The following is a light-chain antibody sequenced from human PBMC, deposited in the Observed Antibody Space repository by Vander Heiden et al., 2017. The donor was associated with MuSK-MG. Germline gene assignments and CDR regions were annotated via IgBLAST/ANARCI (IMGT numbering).Light chain of an antibody. J-gene: IGLJ3*02. CDR2: EDN. CDR1: KLGDKY. CDR3: QAWDSNTAV. Sequence: SSELTPPPSVSVYPGQTASITCSGDKLGDKYACWYQQKPGQSPVLVLYEDNRRPTRIPERFSGSNSGNTATLTISGAQAVDEADYYCQAWDSNTAVFGGGTRLTVL. V-gene: IGLV3-1*01.